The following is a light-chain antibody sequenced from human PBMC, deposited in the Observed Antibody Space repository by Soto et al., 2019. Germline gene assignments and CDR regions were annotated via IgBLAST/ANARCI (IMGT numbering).Light chain of an antibody. J-gene: IGKJ4*01. V-gene: IGKV3-11*01. Sequence: EIVLTQSPGTLSLSPGERATLSCRASQSVSTSLAWYQQKPGQAPRLLIYDASNRATGIPARFSGSGSGTDFNLTISSLEPEDFAVYYCQQRSKWVTFGRGTKVDIK. CDR3: QQRSKWVT. CDR2: DAS. CDR1: QSVSTS.